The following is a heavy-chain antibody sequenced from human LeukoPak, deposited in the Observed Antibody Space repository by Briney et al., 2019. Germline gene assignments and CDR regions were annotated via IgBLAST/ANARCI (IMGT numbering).Heavy chain of an antibody. D-gene: IGHD3-3*01. CDR3: AKDVEIFGVVPNPHFDY. CDR2: MSYDGTNK. Sequence: GGSLRLSCAASGFTFETYALHWVRQAPGKGLEWVAAMSYDGTNKHYADSVMGRFTISRDNTKNTLYLQMNSLTAEDTAVYFCAKDVEIFGVVPNPHFDYWGQGTLVTVSS. J-gene: IGHJ4*02. CDR1: GFTFETYA. V-gene: IGHV3-30-3*01.